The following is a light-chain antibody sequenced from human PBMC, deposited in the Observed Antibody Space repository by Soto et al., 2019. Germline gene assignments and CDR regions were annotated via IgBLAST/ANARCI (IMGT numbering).Light chain of an antibody. V-gene: IGKV1-5*03. CDR3: QQYDSFPLA. CDR2: EAS. Sequence: DIQMTQSPPTLSASVGDRVTITCRASQSIDNWLAWCQQKPGEGPKILVYEASTLQSGVPSRFSGSGSGTKFTLTITNLQPDDFATYYCQQYDSFPLAFGGGTKVEIK. CDR1: QSIDNW. J-gene: IGKJ4*01.